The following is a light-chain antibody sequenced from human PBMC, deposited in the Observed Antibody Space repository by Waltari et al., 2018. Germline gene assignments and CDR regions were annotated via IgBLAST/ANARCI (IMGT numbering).Light chain of an antibody. CDR2: DVS. CDR1: SSDVGGYNY. CDR3: CSYAGSYTWV. Sequence: QSALTQPRSVSGSPGQSVTISCTGTSSDVGGYNYVSWYQHHPGNAPKLMIYDVSKRPSGVPDRFSGYKSGNTASLTISGLQAEDEADYYCCSYAGSYTWVFGGGTKLTVL. V-gene: IGLV2-11*01. J-gene: IGLJ3*02.